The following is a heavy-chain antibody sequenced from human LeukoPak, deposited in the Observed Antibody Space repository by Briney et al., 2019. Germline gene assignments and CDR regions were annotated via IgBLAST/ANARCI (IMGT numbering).Heavy chain of an antibody. V-gene: IGHV1-69*13. CDR3: AREARRQLVPDYFDY. CDR2: IIPIFGTA. J-gene: IGHJ4*02. D-gene: IGHD6-6*01. Sequence: SVKVSCKASGYTFTSYAISWVRQAPGQGLEWMGGIIPIFGTANYAQKFQGRVTITADESTSTAYMELSSLRSEDTAVYYCAREARRQLVPDYFDYWGQGTLVTVSS. CDR1: GYTFTSYA.